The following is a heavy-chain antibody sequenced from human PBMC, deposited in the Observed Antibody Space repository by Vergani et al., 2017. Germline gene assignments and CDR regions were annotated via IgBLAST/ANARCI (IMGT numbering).Heavy chain of an antibody. CDR1: GGSISSSSYY. CDR3: ARGYLYYYDSSGYYFDY. Sequence: QLQLQESGPGLVKPSETLSLTCTVSGGSISSSSYYWSWIRQPPGKGLEWIGYIYYSGSTYYNPSLKSRVTISVDTSKNQFSLKLSSVTAADTAVYYCARGYLYYYDSSGYYFDYWGQGTLVTVSS. J-gene: IGHJ4*02. D-gene: IGHD3-22*01. CDR2: IYYSGST. V-gene: IGHV4-30-4*01.